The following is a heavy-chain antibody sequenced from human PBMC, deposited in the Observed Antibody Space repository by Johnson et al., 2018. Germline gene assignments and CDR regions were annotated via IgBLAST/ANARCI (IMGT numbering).Heavy chain of an antibody. CDR2: IIPIFGTA. CDR3: ARGVSRDGYNLGYYYYYYMDV. D-gene: IGHD5-24*01. V-gene: IGHV1-69*01. J-gene: IGHJ6*03. CDR1: GGTFSSYA. Sequence: VQLVESGAEVKKPGSSVKVSCKASGGTFSSYAISWVRQAPGQGLEWMGGIIPIFGTANYAQKFQGRVTITADESTSTAYMGPSSLRSEDTAVYYWARGVSRDGYNLGYYYYYYMDVWGKGTTVTVSS.